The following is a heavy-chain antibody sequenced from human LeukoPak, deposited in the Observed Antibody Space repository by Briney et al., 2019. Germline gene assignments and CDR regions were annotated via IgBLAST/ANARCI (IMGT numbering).Heavy chain of an antibody. CDR3: ARDHCTSSGCYEYYYYGMDV. CDR2: INPNSGGT. V-gene: IGHV1-2*02. D-gene: IGHD2-2*01. CDR1: GYTFTDYY. J-gene: IGHJ6*02. Sequence: ASVKVSCKASGYTFTDYYIHWVRQAPGQGLEWMGWINPNSGGTNSAQKFQGRVTMTRDTSVSTAYMEVSRLRSDDTAVYYCARDHCTSSGCYEYYYYGMDVWGQGTTVTVSS.